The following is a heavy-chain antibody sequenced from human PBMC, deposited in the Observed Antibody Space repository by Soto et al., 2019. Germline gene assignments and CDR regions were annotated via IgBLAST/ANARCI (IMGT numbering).Heavy chain of an antibody. D-gene: IGHD4-17*01. V-gene: IGHV4-59*01. CDR1: GGSISSYY. CDR3: ASSTVTLYYFDY. Sequence: PSETLSLTCTVSGGSISSYYWSWIRQPPGKGLEWIGYIYYSGSTNYNPSLKSRVTISVDTSKNQFSLKLSSVTAADTAVYYCASSTVTLYYFDYWGQGTLVTVSS. J-gene: IGHJ4*02. CDR2: IYYSGST.